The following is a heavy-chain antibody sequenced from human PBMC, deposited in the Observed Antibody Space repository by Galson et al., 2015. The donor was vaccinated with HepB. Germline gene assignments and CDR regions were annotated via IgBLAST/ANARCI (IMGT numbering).Heavy chain of an antibody. CDR1: GFTFSSYS. CDR2: ISSSSSTI. D-gene: IGHD3-10*01. Sequence: SLRLSCAASGFTFSSYSMNWVRQAPGKGLEWVSYISSSSSTIYYADSVKGRFTISRDNAKNSLYLQMNSLRAEDTAVYYCARDGYGSGSPRLDYWGQGTLVTVSS. J-gene: IGHJ4*02. V-gene: IGHV3-48*01. CDR3: ARDGYGSGSPRLDY.